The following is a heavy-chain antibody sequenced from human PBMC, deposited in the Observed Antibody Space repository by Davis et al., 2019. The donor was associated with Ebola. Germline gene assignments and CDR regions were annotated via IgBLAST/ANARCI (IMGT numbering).Heavy chain of an antibody. V-gene: IGHV3-23*01. Sequence: WGSLRLSCVASGFTLSSYAMSWVREAPGKGLEWVSGISASGDETYYGDSVKGRFTISRDNSKNTLYLQVSSLGAEETAVYYCAKGLYHLIRGDNGAWYFDYWGQGTLVTVSS. D-gene: IGHD6-19*01. CDR2: ISASGDET. CDR3: AKGLYHLIRGDNGAWYFDY. CDR1: GFTLSSYA. J-gene: IGHJ4*02.